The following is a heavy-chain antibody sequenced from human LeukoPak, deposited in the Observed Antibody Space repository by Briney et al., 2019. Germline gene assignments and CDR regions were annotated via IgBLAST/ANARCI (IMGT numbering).Heavy chain of an antibody. D-gene: IGHD6-19*01. CDR1: GDSISSSSYY. CDR3: ARHSRVADSFDN. CDR2: IYYGGST. V-gene: IGHV4-39*01. J-gene: IGHJ4*02. Sequence: PSETLSLTCTVSGDSISSSSYYWGWIRQPPGKGLEWIGNIYYGGSTYYNLSLKSRVTISVDTSRNQFSLRLSSVTAADTAVYSCARHSRVADSFDNWGQGTLVTVPS.